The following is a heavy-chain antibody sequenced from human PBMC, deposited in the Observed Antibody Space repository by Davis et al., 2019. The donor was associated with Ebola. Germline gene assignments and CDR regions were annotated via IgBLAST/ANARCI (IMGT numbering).Heavy chain of an antibody. Sequence: GESLKISCAASGFTFSSYAMSWVRQAPGKGLEWVAFIRYDGSNKYYADSVKGRFTISRDNSKNTLYLQMNSLRAEDTAVYYCAKDMGRWGQGTLVTVSS. CDR1: GFTFSSYA. D-gene: IGHD3-10*01. V-gene: IGHV3-30*02. J-gene: IGHJ4*02. CDR3: AKDMGR. CDR2: IRYDGSNK.